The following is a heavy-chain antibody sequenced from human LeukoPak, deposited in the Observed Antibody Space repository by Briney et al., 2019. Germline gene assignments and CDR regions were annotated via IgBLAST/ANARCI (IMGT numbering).Heavy chain of an antibody. J-gene: IGHJ5*02. V-gene: IGHV4-39*07. CDR2: IYYSGST. CDR3: ARALSDSSSWYNWFDP. CDR1: GGSISSSSYY. D-gene: IGHD6-13*01. Sequence: SETLSLTCTVSGGSISSSSYYWGWIRQPPGKGLEWIGSIYYSGSTYYNPSLKSRVTISVDTSKNQFSLKLSSVTAADTAVYYCARALSDSSSWYNWFDPWGQGTLVTVSS.